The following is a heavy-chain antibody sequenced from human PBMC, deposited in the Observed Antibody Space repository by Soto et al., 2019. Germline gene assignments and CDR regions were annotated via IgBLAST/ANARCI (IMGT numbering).Heavy chain of an antibody. CDR1: CGSISSGDYY. V-gene: IGHV4-30-4*01. CDR2: IYYSGST. J-gene: IGHJ4*02. D-gene: IGHD6-6*01. CDR3: ARVEGGSSGVFFDY. Sequence: SETLSLTCTFSCGSISSGDYYWSWIRQPPGKGLEWIGYIYYSGSTYYNPSLKSRVTISVDTSKNQFSLKLSSVTAADTAVYYCARVEGGSSGVFFDYWGQGTLVTSPQ.